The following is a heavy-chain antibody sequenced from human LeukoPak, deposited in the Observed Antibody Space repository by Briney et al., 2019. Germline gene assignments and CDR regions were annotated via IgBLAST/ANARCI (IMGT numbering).Heavy chain of an antibody. CDR3: ARGHNSGWVSHIDY. Sequence: RGASVKVSCKASGYTFTSYDINWVRQAPGQGLEWMGGIIPIFGTANYAQKFQGRVTITADKSTSTAYMELSSLRSEDTAVYYCARGHNSGWVSHIDYWGQGTLVTVSS. V-gene: IGHV1-69*06. CDR2: IIPIFGTA. D-gene: IGHD5-12*01. J-gene: IGHJ4*02. CDR1: GYTFTSYD.